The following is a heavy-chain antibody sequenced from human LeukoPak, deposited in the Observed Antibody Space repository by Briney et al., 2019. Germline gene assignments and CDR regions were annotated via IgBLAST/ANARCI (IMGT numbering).Heavy chain of an antibody. CDR1: GFTFSSYS. D-gene: IGHD6-25*01. CDR3: ARDPFPAAKYYYMDV. CDR2: ISSSSSYI. V-gene: IGHV3-21*01. J-gene: IGHJ6*03. Sequence: GGSLRLSCAASGFTFSSYSMNWVRQAPGKALEWVSSISSSSSYIYYADSVQGRFTISRDNAKNSLYLQMNSLRAEDTAVYYCARDPFPAAKYYYMDVWGKGTTVTVSS.